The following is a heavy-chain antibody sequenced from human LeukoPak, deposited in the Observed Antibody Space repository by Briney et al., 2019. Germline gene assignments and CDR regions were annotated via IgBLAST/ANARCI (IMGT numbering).Heavy chain of an antibody. D-gene: IGHD3-22*01. CDR2: TYHSGST. V-gene: IGHV4-30-2*01. Sequence: PSETLSLTCTVSGGSISSGDYYWSWIRQPPGKGLEWIGYTYHSGSTYYNPSLKSRVTISVDGSKNQFSLKLSSVTAADTAVYYCARGSNYYDSSGYLTGAFDIWGQGTMVTVSS. CDR1: GGSISSGDYY. J-gene: IGHJ3*02. CDR3: ARGSNYYDSSGYLTGAFDI.